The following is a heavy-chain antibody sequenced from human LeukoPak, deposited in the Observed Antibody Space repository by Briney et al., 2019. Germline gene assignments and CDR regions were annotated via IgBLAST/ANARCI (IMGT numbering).Heavy chain of an antibody. V-gene: IGHV4-4*07. J-gene: IGHJ4*02. CDR2: IYTSGST. Sequence: SETLSLTCTVSGDSISNYYWSWIRQPAGKGLEWIGRIYTSGSTNYDPSLKSRVTMSVDTSKNQFSLKLSSVTAADTAVYYCARVSLVRGAPDYYFDYWGQGTLVTVSS. CDR3: ARVSLVRGAPDYYFDY. D-gene: IGHD3-10*01. CDR1: GDSISNYY.